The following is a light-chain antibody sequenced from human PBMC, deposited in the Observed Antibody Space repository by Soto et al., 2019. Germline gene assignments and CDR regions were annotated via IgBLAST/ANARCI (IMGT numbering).Light chain of an antibody. Sequence: QSVLTQPASVSGSPGQSIAISCTGKSRDVGGYNYVSWYQQHPGKAPKLMIYDVSSRPSGVSNRFSGSKSGNTASLTISGLQAGDEADYYCSSYTSSTTEVFGTGTKVTVL. V-gene: IGLV2-14*03. CDR2: DVS. CDR1: SRDVGGYNY. J-gene: IGLJ1*01. CDR3: SSYTSSTTEV.